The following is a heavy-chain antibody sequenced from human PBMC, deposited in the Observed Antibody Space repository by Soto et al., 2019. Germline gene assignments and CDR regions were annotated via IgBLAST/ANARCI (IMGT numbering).Heavy chain of an antibody. CDR1: GLTFSNYA. D-gene: IGHD2-8*01. Sequence: GGSLRLSCAVSGLTFSNYAMSWVRQAPGKGLEWVSSISISGGDTNYAGSVKGRFTISRDNSKNTLYLQMNSLTAEDTAVYYYAKEIRPNAYWSRGTLVTVSS. J-gene: IGHJ4*02. V-gene: IGHV3-23*01. CDR2: ISISGGDT. CDR3: AKEIRPNAY.